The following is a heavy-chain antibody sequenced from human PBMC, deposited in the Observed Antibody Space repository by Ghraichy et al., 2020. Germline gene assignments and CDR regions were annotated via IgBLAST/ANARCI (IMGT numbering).Heavy chain of an antibody. V-gene: IGHV3-7*03. Sequence: GGSLRLSCAASGFTFSNYWMSWVRQAPGKGLEWVANIKTDGSEKYFVDSVKGRFTISRDNAKNSLYLQMNSLRAEHTAVYYCASQTGTTAFDYWGQGTLVTVSS. CDR1: GFTFSNYW. J-gene: IGHJ4*02. CDR2: IKTDGSEK. D-gene: IGHD1-7*01. CDR3: ASQTGTTAFDY.